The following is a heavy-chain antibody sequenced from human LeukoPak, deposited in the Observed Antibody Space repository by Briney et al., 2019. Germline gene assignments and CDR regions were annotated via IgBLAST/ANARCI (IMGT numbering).Heavy chain of an antibody. V-gene: IGHV3-7*01. CDR3: VRDGSSRWHFDY. CDR2: TKPDGKEE. J-gene: IGHJ4*02. CDR1: EFNFRSYW. D-gene: IGHD6-19*01. Sequence: PGGSLRLSCAASEFNFRSYWMSWVRQAPGKGLEWVANTKPDGKEEYYVDSVKGRFTISRDYATNSVHLQMNSLRAEDTAIYYCVRDGSSRWHFDYWAREAWSPSP.